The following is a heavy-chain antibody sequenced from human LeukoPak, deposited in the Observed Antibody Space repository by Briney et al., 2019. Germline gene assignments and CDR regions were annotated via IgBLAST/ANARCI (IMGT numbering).Heavy chain of an antibody. V-gene: IGHV4-59*01. CDR1: GRSIYRYY. Sequence: SETLSLTCSVSGRSIYRYYWSGIRQPPGKGRECMGYLYYSGSTNYNSPFKKRVPISVDTSKNQFSLKVSSVTAADTAVYYCARDHQFSLDSWGQGTLVTVSS. CDR2: LYYSGST. J-gene: IGHJ4*02. CDR3: ARDHQFSLDS.